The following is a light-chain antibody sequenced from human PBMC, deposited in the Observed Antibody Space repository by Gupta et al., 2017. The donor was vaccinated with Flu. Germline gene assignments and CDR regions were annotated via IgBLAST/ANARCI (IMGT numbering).Light chain of an antibody. J-gene: IGLJ2*01. Sequence: SITISCTGTSSDVGGYNYVSWYQQHPGKAPKLMMYEVSKRPSGVSNRFSGSKSGNTASLTISGLQAEDEADYYCTSYTSSGTLVFGGGTKLTVL. CDR1: SSDVGGYNY. CDR2: EVS. V-gene: IGLV2-14*01. CDR3: TSYTSSGTLV.